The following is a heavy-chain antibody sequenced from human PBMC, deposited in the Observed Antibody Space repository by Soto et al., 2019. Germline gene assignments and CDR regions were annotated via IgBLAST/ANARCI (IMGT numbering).Heavy chain of an antibody. CDR3: AMFSSSWYGASIDY. CDR1: GGTFSSYA. Sequence: QVQLVQSGAEVKKPGSSVKVSCKASGGTFSSYAISWVRQAPGQGLEWMGGIIPIFGTANYAQKFQGSVTITADESTSTAYMELSNLRSEDTAVYYCAMFSSSWYGASIDYWGQGTLVTVSS. J-gene: IGHJ4*02. CDR2: IIPIFGTA. V-gene: IGHV1-69*01. D-gene: IGHD6-13*01.